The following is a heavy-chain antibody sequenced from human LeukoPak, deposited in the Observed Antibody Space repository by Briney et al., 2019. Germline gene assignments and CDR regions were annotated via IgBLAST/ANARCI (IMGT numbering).Heavy chain of an antibody. CDR2: ISYDGSNK. J-gene: IGHJ4*02. D-gene: IGHD3-22*01. CDR1: GFTFSSYA. V-gene: IGHV3-30-3*01. Sequence: GGSLRLSCAASGFTFSSYAMHWVRQAPGKGLEWVAVISYDGSNKYYADSVKGRFTISRDNSKNTLYLQMNSLRAEDTAVYYCAKDGSQGQYYYDSSGYHDYWGQGTLVTVSS. CDR3: AKDGSQGQYYYDSSGYHDY.